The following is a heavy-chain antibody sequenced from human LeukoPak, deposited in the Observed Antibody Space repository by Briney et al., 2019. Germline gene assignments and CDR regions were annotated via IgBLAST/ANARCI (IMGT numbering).Heavy chain of an antibody. CDR1: GFTFSTYE. CDR3: ARDSSYYGSGSFSD. D-gene: IGHD3-10*01. V-gene: IGHV3-48*03. J-gene: IGHJ4*02. Sequence: AGGSLKLSCAASGFTFSTYEMTWVRQAPGKGLEWVSYISSSGSTIYYADSVKGRFTISRDNAKNSLYLQMNSLRAEDTAVYYCARDSSYYGSGSFSDWGQGTLVTVSS. CDR2: ISSSGSTI.